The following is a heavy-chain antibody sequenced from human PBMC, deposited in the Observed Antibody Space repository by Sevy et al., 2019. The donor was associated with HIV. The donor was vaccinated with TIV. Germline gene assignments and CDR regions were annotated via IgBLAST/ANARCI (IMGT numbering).Heavy chain of an antibody. CDR3: ARGQVLRFFDGPTYGLDV. V-gene: IGHV3-74*01. D-gene: IGHD3-3*01. CDR2: INSHGTIT. CDR1: GFTLSSHW. Sequence: GGSLRLSCAASGFTLSSHWMFWVRQGPGKGLVWVSHINSHGTITNYADSVRGRFTISRDNAKNTVYLQMDRLRAEDTAFYYCARGQVLRFFDGPTYGLDVWGQGTTVTVSS. J-gene: IGHJ6*02.